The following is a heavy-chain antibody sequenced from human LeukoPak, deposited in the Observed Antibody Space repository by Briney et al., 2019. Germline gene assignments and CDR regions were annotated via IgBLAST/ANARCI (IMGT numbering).Heavy chain of an antibody. V-gene: IGHV4-31*03. Sequence: SETLSLTGTVSGGSISSGGYYWGWIRQHPGKGLEWIEYIYYSGSTYYNPSLKSRVTISVDTSKNQFSLKLSSVTAADTAVYYCARDIAQPYPGVMDVWGQGTTVTVSS. CDR1: GGSISSGGYY. D-gene: IGHD3-16*02. CDR2: IYYSGST. CDR3: ARDIAQPYPGVMDV. J-gene: IGHJ6*02.